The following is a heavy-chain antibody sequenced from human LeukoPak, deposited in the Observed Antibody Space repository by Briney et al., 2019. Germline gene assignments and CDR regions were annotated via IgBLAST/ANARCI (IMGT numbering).Heavy chain of an antibody. CDR1: GFTFSSYW. V-gene: IGHV3-7*01. CDR2: IKQDGSEK. Sequence: GGSLRLSCAASGFTFSSYWMSWVRQAPGKGLEWVANIKQDGSEKYYVDSVKGRFTISRDNAKNSLYLQMNSLRAEDTAVYYCARVGYGSLYDAFDIWGQGTMVTVSS. J-gene: IGHJ3*02. CDR3: ARVGYGSLYDAFDI. D-gene: IGHD5-18*01.